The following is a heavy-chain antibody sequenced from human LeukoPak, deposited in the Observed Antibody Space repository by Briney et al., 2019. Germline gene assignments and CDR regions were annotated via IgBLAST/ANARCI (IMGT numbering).Heavy chain of an antibody. CDR1: GFTFSTYA. V-gene: IGHV3-23*01. CDR2: ISGSGSGT. J-gene: IGHJ4*02. CDR3: ARAFSTTAFDY. Sequence: GGSLRLSCAASGFTFSTYAMTWVRQAPGQGLEWVSSISGSGSGTYYADSVKGRFTISRDNSKNTLYLQMNILRAEDTAVYYCARAFSTTAFDYWGQGTLVTVSS. D-gene: IGHD4-17*01.